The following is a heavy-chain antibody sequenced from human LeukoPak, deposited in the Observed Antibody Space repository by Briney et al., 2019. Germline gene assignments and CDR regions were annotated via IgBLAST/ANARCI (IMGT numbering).Heavy chain of an antibody. Sequence: QSGGSLRLSCAASGFTFSTYGMSWVRQAPGKGLEWVSGISNSGGSTYYADSVKGRFTISRDNSKGTVYLQMNSLRPEDTAVYYCAKDDAWLQYGNWGRGTLVTVSS. J-gene: IGHJ4*02. D-gene: IGHD5-24*01. CDR1: GFTFSTYG. CDR3: AKDDAWLQYGN. V-gene: IGHV3-23*01. CDR2: ISNSGGST.